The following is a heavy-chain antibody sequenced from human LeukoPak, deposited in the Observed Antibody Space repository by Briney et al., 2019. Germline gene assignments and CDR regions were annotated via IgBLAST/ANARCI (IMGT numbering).Heavy chain of an antibody. CDR1: GYSFSSGYY. D-gene: IGHD1-26*01. J-gene: IGHJ3*02. V-gene: IGHV4-38-2*02. CDR3: ARDRVGGSYNDAFDT. CDR2: IYESGSS. Sequence: PSETLSLTCAVSGYSFSSGYYWGWIRQPPGKGLEWIGSIYESGSSYYNPSLKSRVTVSADTSKNQFSLKLNSVTAADTAVYYCARDRVGGSYNDAFDTWGQGTMVTVSS.